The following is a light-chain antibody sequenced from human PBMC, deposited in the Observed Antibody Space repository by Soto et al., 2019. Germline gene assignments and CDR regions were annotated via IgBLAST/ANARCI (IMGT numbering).Light chain of an antibody. CDR2: DAS. J-gene: IGKJ1*01. V-gene: IGKV3-11*01. CDR3: QQRSNWLGTPT. CDR1: QSVSSN. Sequence: EIVLTQSPATLSLSPGERATLSCRASQSVSSNLAWYQQKPGQAPRLLIYDASNRATGIPARFSGSGSGTEFTPTISSLEPEDFSVYYCQQRSNWLGTPTFGQGTKVEIK.